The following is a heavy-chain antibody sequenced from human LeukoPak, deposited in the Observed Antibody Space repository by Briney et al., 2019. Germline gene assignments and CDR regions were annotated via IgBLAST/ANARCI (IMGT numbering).Heavy chain of an antibody. CDR3: AKDGGWTFDI. V-gene: IGHV3-30*02. CDR1: GFTFRDAW. J-gene: IGHJ3*02. Sequence: GGSLRLSCAASGFTFRDAWMTWVRQAPGKGLEWVAFIGRDGSTKYYADSVKGRITISGDNSNNTAYLQMNSLRAEDTAIYYCAKDGGWTFDIWGQGTMVTVSS. CDR2: IGRDGSTK. D-gene: IGHD2-15*01.